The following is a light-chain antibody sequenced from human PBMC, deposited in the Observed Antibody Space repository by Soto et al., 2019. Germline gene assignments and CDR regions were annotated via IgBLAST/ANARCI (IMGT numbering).Light chain of an antibody. Sequence: EIVIAQSPATRSVSPGERATLSCRAIQIVSSYLAWYQQKPGQAPRLLIYDASNRATGIPARFSGSGSGTDFTLTISSLEPEDFAVYYCQQRSNWPPALTFGGGTRWIS. J-gene: IGKJ4*01. CDR1: QIVSSY. V-gene: IGKV3-11*01. CDR3: QQRSNWPPALT. CDR2: DAS.